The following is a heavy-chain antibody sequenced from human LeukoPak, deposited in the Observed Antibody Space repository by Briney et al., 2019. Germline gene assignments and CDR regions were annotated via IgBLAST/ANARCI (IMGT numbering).Heavy chain of an antibody. J-gene: IGHJ4*02. CDR1: GFTFSSYE. CDR3: AKDRFRWELLYYFDY. CDR2: IRYDGSNK. V-gene: IGHV3-30*02. Sequence: GGSLRLSCAASGFTFSSYEMNWVRQAPGKGLEWVAFIRYDGSNKYYADSVKGRFTISRDNSKNTLYLQMNSLRAEDTAVYYCAKDRFRWELLYYFDYWGQGTLVTVSS. D-gene: IGHD1-26*01.